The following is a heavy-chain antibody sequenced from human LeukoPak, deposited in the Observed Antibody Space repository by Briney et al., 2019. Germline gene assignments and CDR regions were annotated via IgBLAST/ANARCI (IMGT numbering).Heavy chain of an antibody. CDR2: VRGKANNYAT. Sequence: GGSLRLSCAASGFTFIGSAMHWVRQASGKGLEWVGRVRGKANNYATAYAASVKGRFTISRDDSKNTAYLQMDSLKTEDTAIYYCSHYDSSAYYAFQPWGQGTLVTVSS. D-gene: IGHD3-22*01. V-gene: IGHV3-73*01. CDR3: SHYDSSAYYAFQP. J-gene: IGHJ1*01. CDR1: GFTFIGSA.